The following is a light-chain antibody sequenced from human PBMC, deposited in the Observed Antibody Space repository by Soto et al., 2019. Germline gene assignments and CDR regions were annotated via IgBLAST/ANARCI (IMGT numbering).Light chain of an antibody. V-gene: IGLV1-40*01. CDR2: GNS. CDR3: QSYDSSLSGYVV. Sequence: QSVLTQPPSESGAPGQSVTISCTGSSSNIGAGYDVHWYQQLPGTAPKLLIYGNSNRPSGVPDRFSGSKSGTSASLAITGLQAQDEADYYCQSYDSSLSGYVVFGGGTKLTVL. CDR1: SSNIGAGYD. J-gene: IGLJ2*01.